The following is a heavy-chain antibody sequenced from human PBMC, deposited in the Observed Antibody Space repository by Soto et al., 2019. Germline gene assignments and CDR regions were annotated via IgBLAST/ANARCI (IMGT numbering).Heavy chain of an antibody. CDR3: ARDGSPYYYDSSGYYSYYFDY. J-gene: IGHJ4*02. D-gene: IGHD3-22*01. Sequence: QVQLVESGGGVVQPGRSLRLSCAASGFTFSSYAMHWVRQAPGKGLEWVAFISYDGSNKYYADSVKGRFTISRDNSKNTLYLQKNSLRAEDTAVYYCARDGSPYYYDSSGYYSYYFDYWGQGTLVTVSS. CDR2: ISYDGSNK. V-gene: IGHV3-30-3*01. CDR1: GFTFSSYA.